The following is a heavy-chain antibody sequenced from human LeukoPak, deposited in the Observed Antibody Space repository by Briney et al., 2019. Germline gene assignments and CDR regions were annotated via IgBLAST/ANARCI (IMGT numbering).Heavy chain of an antibody. CDR3: AKDLHRYSGSYYGY. CDR2: ISGSGGST. J-gene: IGHJ4*02. CDR1: AFTFSSYA. V-gene: IGHV3-23*01. D-gene: IGHD1-26*01. Sequence: GGSLRLSCAASAFTFSSYAMSWVRQAPGKGLEWVSAISGSGGSTYYAGSVKGRFTISRDNSKNTLYLQMNSLRAEDTAVYYCAKDLHRYSGSYYGYWGQGTLVTVSS.